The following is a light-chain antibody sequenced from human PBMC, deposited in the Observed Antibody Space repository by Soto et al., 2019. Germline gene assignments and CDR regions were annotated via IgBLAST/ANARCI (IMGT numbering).Light chain of an antibody. Sequence: DIQMTQSPSSLSASVGDRVTITCRASRGISNYLAWYQQKPGKVPKLLIYAASTLQSGVPSRFSGSGSGTDFTLTISSLQPEDVATYYCQNYNSAPQTFGGGTKVEIK. CDR3: QNYNSAPQT. J-gene: IGKJ4*01. CDR2: AAS. V-gene: IGKV1-27*01. CDR1: RGISNY.